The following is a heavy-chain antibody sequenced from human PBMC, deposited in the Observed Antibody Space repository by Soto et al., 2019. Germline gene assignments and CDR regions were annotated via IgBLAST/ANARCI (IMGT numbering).Heavy chain of an antibody. CDR2: INWNGGST. CDR1: GFTFDDDC. J-gene: IGHJ4*02. CDR3: ARDLSGDYYGSGSPGDY. Sequence: GGSLRLSCAASGFTFDDDCMSWVRQAPGKGLEWVSGINWNGGSTGYADSVKGRFTISRDNAKNSLYLQMNSLRAEDTALYYCARDLSGDYYGSGSPGDYWGQGTLVTVSS. V-gene: IGHV3-20*04. D-gene: IGHD3-10*01.